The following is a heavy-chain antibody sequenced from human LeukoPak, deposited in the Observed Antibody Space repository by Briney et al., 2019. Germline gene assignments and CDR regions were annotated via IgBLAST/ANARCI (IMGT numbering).Heavy chain of an antibody. CDR1: GGSISSYY. J-gene: IGHJ4*02. D-gene: IGHD1-26*01. Sequence: SETLSLTCTVSGGSISSYYWSWIRQPPGKGLEWIGYIYYSGSTNYNPSLKSRVTISVDTSKNQFSLKLSSVTAAGTAVYYCARANHRGTKFPFDYWGQGTLVTVSS. V-gene: IGHV4-59*01. CDR2: IYYSGST. CDR3: ARANHRGTKFPFDY.